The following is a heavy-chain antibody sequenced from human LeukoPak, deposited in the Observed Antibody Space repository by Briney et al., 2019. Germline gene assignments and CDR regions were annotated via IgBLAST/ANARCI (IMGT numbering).Heavy chain of an antibody. V-gene: IGHV4-30-4*01. Sequence: SETLSLTCTVSGVSISSGDYYWSWIRQPPGKGLGWIGYIYYSGSTYYNPSLKSRVTISVDTSKNQFSLKLSSVTAADTAVYYCARCVAAPQVNWFDPWGQGTLVTVSS. J-gene: IGHJ5*02. D-gene: IGHD2-15*01. CDR3: ARCVAAPQVNWFDP. CDR2: IYYSGST. CDR1: GVSISSGDYY.